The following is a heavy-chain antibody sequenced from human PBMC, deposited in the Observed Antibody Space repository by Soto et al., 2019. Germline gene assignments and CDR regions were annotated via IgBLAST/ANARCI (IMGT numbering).Heavy chain of an antibody. CDR2: ISSGNSTI. D-gene: IGHD6-6*01. Sequence: QVQLVESGGGLVKPGGSLRLSCAASGFTLSDYYMSWIRQAPGKGLEWISYISSGNSTIYYADSVKGRFTISRDNAKNSLYLQMNSLRAEDTAVYYCARDAREDNSSSEYWGQGTLVTVSS. V-gene: IGHV3-11*01. J-gene: IGHJ4*02. CDR3: ARDAREDNSSSEY. CDR1: GFTLSDYY.